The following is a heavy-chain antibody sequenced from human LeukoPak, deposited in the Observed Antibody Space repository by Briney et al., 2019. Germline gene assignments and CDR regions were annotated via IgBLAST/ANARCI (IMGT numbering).Heavy chain of an antibody. V-gene: IGHV2-70*11. CDR2: IDWDDDK. Sequence: SGPALVKPTQTLTLTCTFSGFSLSTSGMCVSWIRQPPGKALEWLARIDWDDDKYYSTSLKTRLTISKDTSKNQVVLTMTNMDPVDTATYYCAHGSRYYDILPGLDYWGQGTLVTVSS. CDR3: AHGSRYYDILPGLDY. D-gene: IGHD3-9*01. CDR1: GFSLSTSGMC. J-gene: IGHJ4*02.